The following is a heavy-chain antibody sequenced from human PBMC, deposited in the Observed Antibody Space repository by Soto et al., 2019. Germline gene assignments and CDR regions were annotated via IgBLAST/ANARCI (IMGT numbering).Heavy chain of an antibody. CDR1: GSTFSRYA. CDR2: ISASGGST. J-gene: IGHJ6*02. D-gene: IGHD4-17*01. CDR3: ARSTVTGYYYGMDV. Sequence: QPGGSLRLSCAASGSTFSRYAMNWVRQAPGKGLEWVSGISASGGSTYYADFVKGRFTISRDNAKNSLYLQMNSLRAEDTAVYYCARSTVTGYYYGMDVWGQGTTVTVSS. V-gene: IGHV3-23*01.